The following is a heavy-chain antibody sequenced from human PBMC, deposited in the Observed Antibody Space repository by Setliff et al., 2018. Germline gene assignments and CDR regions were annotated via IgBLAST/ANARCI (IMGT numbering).Heavy chain of an antibody. Sequence: EPLSLTCTFSGDSISNYYWNWIRQPAGKGLEWIGRIYVTESTKYNPSLKSRVTLSIDTSKNQFSLKLSSVTAADAALYYCAASRAYTGAVEEWFLPKTFDFWGQGSPVTVSS. D-gene: IGHD3-10*01. CDR1: GDSISNYY. CDR3: AASRAYTGAVEEWFLPKTFDF. J-gene: IGHJ4*02. V-gene: IGHV4-4*07. CDR2: IYVTEST.